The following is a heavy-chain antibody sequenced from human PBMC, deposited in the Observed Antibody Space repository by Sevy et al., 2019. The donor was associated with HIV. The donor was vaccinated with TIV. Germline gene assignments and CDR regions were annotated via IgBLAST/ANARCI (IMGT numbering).Heavy chain of an antibody. CDR2: INGRGGSA. D-gene: IGHD1-26*01. J-gene: IGHJ4*02. Sequence: GGSLRLSCAASGFTFSSFAMSWVRHIPGKGLEWVSTINGRGGSAYYADSVKGRFTLSRDNSNNTVFLQMNRLRDEDTAVYYCARPTPRIAPSSAAFFDYWGQVTLVTVSS. V-gene: IGHV3-23*01. CDR3: ARPTPRIAPSSAAFFDY. CDR1: GFTFSSFA.